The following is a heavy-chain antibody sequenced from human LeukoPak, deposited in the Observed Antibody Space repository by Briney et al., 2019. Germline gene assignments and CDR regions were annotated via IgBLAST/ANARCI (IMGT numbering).Heavy chain of an antibody. CDR2: ILVGSGNT. CDR1: GFTFTSTA. J-gene: IGHJ4*02. V-gene: IGHV1-58*01. D-gene: IGHD2-2*01. Sequence: SVKVSCKASGFTFTSTAVQWVRQARGQRLEWIGWILVGSGNTNYAQMFQERVTLTRDVSTSTAYMVLSSLRSEDTAIYYCASDPPYTSSSAWWGQGTLVTVSS. CDR3: ASDPPYTSSSAW.